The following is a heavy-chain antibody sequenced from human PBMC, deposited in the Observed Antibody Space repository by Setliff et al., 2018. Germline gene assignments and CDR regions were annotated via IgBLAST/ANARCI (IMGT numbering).Heavy chain of an antibody. J-gene: IGHJ4*02. CDR3: ATPSGGYYFDY. D-gene: IGHD1-26*01. Sequence: AGGSLRLSCAASGFTVSSNYMSWVRQAPGKGLEWVSSISSSSSYIYYADSVKGRFTISRDNAKNSLYLQMNRLSAEDTAVYYCATPSGGYYFDYWGQGTLVTVSS. CDR1: GFTVSSNY. CDR2: ISSSSSYI. V-gene: IGHV3-21*01.